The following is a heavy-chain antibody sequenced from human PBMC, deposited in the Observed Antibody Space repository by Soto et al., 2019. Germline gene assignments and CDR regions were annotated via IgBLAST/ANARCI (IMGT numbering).Heavy chain of an antibody. J-gene: IGHJ3*02. Sequence: QVQLVESGGGLVKPGGSLRLSCAASGFTFSDYYMSWIRQAPGKGLEWVSYISSSSSYTNDADSVKGRFTISRDNAKNSLYLQMNSLRAEDTAVYYCAIAAAATNAFDIWGQGTMVTVSS. V-gene: IGHV3-11*06. D-gene: IGHD6-13*01. CDR3: AIAAAATNAFDI. CDR1: GFTFSDYY. CDR2: ISSSSSYT.